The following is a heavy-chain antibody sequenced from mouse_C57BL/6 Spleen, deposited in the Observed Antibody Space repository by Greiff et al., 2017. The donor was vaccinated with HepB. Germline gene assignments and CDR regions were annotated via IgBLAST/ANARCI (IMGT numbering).Heavy chain of an antibody. CDR3: ARSRGYGSSELEFSY. Sequence: VQLQESGPELVKPGASVKISCKASGYAFSSSWMNWVKQRPGKGLEWIGRIYPGDGDTNYNGKFKGKATLTADKSSSTAYMQLSSLTSEDSAVYFCARSRGYGSSELEFSYWGQGTLVTVSA. D-gene: IGHD1-1*01. CDR1: GYAFSSSW. CDR2: IYPGDGDT. V-gene: IGHV1-82*01. J-gene: IGHJ3*01.